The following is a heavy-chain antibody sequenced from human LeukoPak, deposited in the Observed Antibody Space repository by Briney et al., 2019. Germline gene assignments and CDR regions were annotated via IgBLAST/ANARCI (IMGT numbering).Heavy chain of an antibody. D-gene: IGHD3-22*01. CDR2: ISWNSGDI. Sequence: GGSLRLSCAASGFTFDDYAMHWVRQAPGKGLKWVSGISWNSGDIGYADSVKGRFTISRDNAKNSLYLQMNSLRAEDTALYHCARGGYFDISGYPNLEYWGQGTLVTVSS. CDR3: ARGGYFDISGYPNLEY. J-gene: IGHJ4*02. V-gene: IGHV3-9*01. CDR1: GFTFDDYA.